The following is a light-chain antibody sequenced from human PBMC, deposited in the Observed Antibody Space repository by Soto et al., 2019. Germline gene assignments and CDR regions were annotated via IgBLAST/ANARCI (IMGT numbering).Light chain of an antibody. CDR3: CSYAGTTAV. V-gene: IGLV2-8*01. CDR2: EVA. CDR1: SRDVGGFDW. J-gene: IGLJ1*01. Sequence: SVLTQPPSASGSPGQSVTISCTGSSRDVGGFDWVSWYQQHPGKAPKLMIYEVAKRPSGVPDRFSGSKSGNTASLTVSGLQVEDEGYYYCCSYAGTTAVFGTGTKGTVL.